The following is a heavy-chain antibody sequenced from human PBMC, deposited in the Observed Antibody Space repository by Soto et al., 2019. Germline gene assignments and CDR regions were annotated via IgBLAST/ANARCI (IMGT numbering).Heavy chain of an antibody. CDR2: ISYDGSNK. J-gene: IGHJ6*02. CDR3: AKDFLRVTGGVVVVAASPVYYYGMDV. Sequence: QVQLVESGGGVVQPGRSLRLSCAASGFTFSSYGMHWVRQAPGKGLEWVAVISYDGSNKYYADSVKGRFTISRDNSKNTLYLQMNSLRAEDTAVYYCAKDFLRVTGGVVVVAASPVYYYGMDVWGQGTTVTVSS. V-gene: IGHV3-30*18. CDR1: GFTFSSYG. D-gene: IGHD2-15*01.